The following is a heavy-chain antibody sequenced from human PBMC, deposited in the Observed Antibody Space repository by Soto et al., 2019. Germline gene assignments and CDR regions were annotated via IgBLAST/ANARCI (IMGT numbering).Heavy chain of an antibody. CDR3: ARGDSSGWPYNWFDP. V-gene: IGHV1-18*01. J-gene: IGHJ5*02. D-gene: IGHD6-19*01. Sequence: ASVKVSCKASGYTFTGYGISWVRQAPGQGLEWMGWISAYNGNTNYAQKLQGRVTMTTDTSTSTAYMELRSLRSDDTAVYYCARGDSSGWPYNWFDPWGQGTLVTVSS. CDR1: GYTFTGYG. CDR2: ISAYNGNT.